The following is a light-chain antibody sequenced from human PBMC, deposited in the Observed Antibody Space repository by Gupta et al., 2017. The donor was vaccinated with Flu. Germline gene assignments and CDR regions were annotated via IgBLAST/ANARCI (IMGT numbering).Light chain of an antibody. CDR3: QQRSNWPPT. CDR2: DAS. Sequence: IVLTPSPATLSLSPGERATLSCRASQSVSSYLAWYQQKPGQAPRLLIYDASNRATGIPARFSGSGSGTDFTLTISSLEPEDFAVYYCQQRSNWPPTFGQGTKVEIK. V-gene: IGKV3-11*01. CDR1: QSVSSY. J-gene: IGKJ1*01.